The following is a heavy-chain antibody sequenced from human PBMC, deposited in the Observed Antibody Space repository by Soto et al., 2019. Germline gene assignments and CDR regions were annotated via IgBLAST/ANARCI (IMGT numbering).Heavy chain of an antibody. Sequence: QVQLVQSGAEVKKPGASVKVSCKASGYTFTSYGIIWVRQAPGQGLEWMGWISAYNGNTNYAQKLQGRVTMTTDTSTIAAYMELRILRSDETAVYYWARTRAGLLWDAFDSWGQGTILTVSS. V-gene: IGHV1-18*01. CDR3: ARTRAGLLWDAFDS. D-gene: IGHD2-21*01. CDR2: ISAYNGNT. CDR1: GYTFTSYG. J-gene: IGHJ3*02.